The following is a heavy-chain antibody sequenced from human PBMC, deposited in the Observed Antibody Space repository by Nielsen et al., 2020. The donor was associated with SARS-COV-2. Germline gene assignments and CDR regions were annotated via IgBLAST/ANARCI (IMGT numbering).Heavy chain of an antibody. CDR1: GFTFRRYA. CDR3: AGSQGVAATYYYYGMDV. V-gene: IGHV3-23*01. Sequence: GESLKISCAVSGFTFRRYAMSRVRRAPGKGLEWVSAISASGSSTCYGDAVKGRFTISRDNAINTLYLQMNSLRAEDTAVYYCAGSQGVAATYYYYGMDVWGQGTTVTVSS. D-gene: IGHD2-15*01. CDR2: ISASGSST. J-gene: IGHJ6*02.